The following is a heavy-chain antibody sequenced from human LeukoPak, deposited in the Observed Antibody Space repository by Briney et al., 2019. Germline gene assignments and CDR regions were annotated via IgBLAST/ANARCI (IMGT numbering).Heavy chain of an antibody. CDR3: ARNVQYYKSSGWYEGYFDY. J-gene: IGHJ4*02. Sequence: GGSLRLSCAASGFTFNSYWMNWVRQAPGKGLEWVAVISYDGSNKYYADSVKGRFTISRDNSKNTLYLQMNSLRAEDTAVYYCARNVQYYKSSGWYEGYFDYWGQGTLVTVSS. D-gene: IGHD6-19*01. V-gene: IGHV3-30-3*01. CDR1: GFTFNSYW. CDR2: ISYDGSNK.